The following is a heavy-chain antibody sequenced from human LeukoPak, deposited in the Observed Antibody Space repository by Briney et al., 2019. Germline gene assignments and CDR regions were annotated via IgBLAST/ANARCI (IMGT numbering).Heavy chain of an antibody. CDR3: AKAESHITMIVVGDAFDI. Sequence: GGSLRLSCAASGFTFSGYGMHWVRQPPGKGLEWVAAISYDGNKKYYADSVKGRFTISRDNSKNTLYMQMNSLTTEDTAVYYCAKAESHITMIVVGDAFDIWGQGTMVTVSS. CDR1: GFTFSGYG. J-gene: IGHJ3*02. V-gene: IGHV3-30*18. D-gene: IGHD3-22*01. CDR2: ISYDGNKK.